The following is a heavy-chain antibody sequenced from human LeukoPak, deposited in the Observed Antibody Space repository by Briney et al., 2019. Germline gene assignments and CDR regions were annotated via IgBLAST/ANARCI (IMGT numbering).Heavy chain of an antibody. CDR2: ISSSSSYI. CDR1: GFTFSSYS. Sequence: PGGSLRLSCAASGFTFSSYSMNWVRQAPGKGLEWVSSISSSSSYIYYADSVKGRFTISRDNAKNSLYLQMNSLRAEDTAVYYCARDEVAAAGTANEFYYYYYYMDVWGKGTTVTVSS. V-gene: IGHV3-21*01. D-gene: IGHD6-13*01. CDR3: ARDEVAAAGTANEFYYYYYYMDV. J-gene: IGHJ6*03.